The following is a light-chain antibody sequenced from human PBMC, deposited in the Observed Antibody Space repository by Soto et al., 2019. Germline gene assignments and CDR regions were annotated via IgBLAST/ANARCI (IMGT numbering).Light chain of an antibody. CDR2: EVS. J-gene: IGLJ1*01. Sequence: QSVLTQPASVSGPPGQSITISCTGTSSDVGAYNYVSWYQQHPGKAPKLMIYEVSNRPSGVSNRFSGSKSGNTASLTISGLQAEDEADYYCQSYDNSLSVYVFGTGTRSPS. CDR1: SSDVGAYNY. V-gene: IGLV2-14*01. CDR3: QSYDNSLSVYV.